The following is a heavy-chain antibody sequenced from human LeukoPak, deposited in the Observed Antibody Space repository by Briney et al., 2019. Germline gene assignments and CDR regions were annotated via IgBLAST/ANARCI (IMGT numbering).Heavy chain of an antibody. Sequence: PGGSLRLSCAASGFIFSSYSMNWVRLAPGKGLEWVSSISISSLSIYYADSVKGRFTVSRDNAKNSLYLQMNSLRAEDTAVYYCASKTDFYYHYWGQGTLVTVSS. CDR3: ASKTDFYYHY. CDR2: ISISSLSI. D-gene: IGHD3/OR15-3a*01. CDR1: GFIFSSYS. J-gene: IGHJ4*02. V-gene: IGHV3-21*01.